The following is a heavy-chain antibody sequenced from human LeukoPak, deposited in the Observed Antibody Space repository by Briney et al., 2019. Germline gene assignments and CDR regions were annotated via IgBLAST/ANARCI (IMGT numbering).Heavy chain of an antibody. V-gene: IGHV4-39*01. Sequence: SETLSLTCTVSGGSISSSSYYWGWIRQPPGKGLEGIGSIYYSGSTYYNPSLKSRVTISVDTSKNQFSLKLSSVTAADTAVYYCARHPKYYSNYYYYYMDVWGKGTTVTVSS. CDR3: ARHPKYYSNYYYYYMDV. D-gene: IGHD4-11*01. J-gene: IGHJ6*03. CDR2: IYYSGST. CDR1: GGSISSSSYY.